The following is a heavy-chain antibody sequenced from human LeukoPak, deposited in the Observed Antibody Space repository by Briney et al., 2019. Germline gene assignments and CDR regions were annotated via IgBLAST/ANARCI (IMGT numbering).Heavy chain of an antibody. D-gene: IGHD4-17*01. Sequence: SETLSLTCTVSGGSVSSGNYYWGWIRQPPGKGLEWIGNIHYTGSPNYNPSLKSRVTISVDTSKNQFSLRLNSVTAADTAVYYCARVDTVTTTFDYWGQGTLVTVSS. CDR3: ARVDTVTTTFDY. CDR1: GGSVSSGNYY. V-gene: IGHV4-61*01. CDR2: IHYTGSP. J-gene: IGHJ4*02.